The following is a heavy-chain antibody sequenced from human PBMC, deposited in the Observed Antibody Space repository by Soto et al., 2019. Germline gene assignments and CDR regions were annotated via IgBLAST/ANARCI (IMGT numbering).Heavy chain of an antibody. Sequence: GGSLRLSCAASAFTFSSYSMNWVRQAPGKGLEWVSSISSSSSYIYYADSVKGRFTISRDNSKNTLYLQMNSLRAEDTAVYYCARVRSDYDILTGYDYYYGMDVWGQGTTVTVSS. J-gene: IGHJ6*02. CDR1: AFTFSSYS. CDR3: ARVRSDYDILTGYDYYYGMDV. D-gene: IGHD3-9*01. CDR2: ISSSSSYI. V-gene: IGHV3-21*01.